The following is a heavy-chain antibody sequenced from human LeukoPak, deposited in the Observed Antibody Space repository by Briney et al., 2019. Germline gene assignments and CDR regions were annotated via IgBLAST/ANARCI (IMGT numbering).Heavy chain of an antibody. Sequence: KPGGSLRLSCAASGFTFSRAWMNWVRQAPGKGLEWVGRFKSKTDGGTTDYAAPVKGRFTISRDDSESTLYLQMNSLKTEDTALYYCTADLRGDYAPSLASWGQGTLVTVSS. CDR1: GFTFSRAW. D-gene: IGHD4-17*01. J-gene: IGHJ4*02. V-gene: IGHV3-15*01. CDR3: TADLRGDYAPSLAS. CDR2: FKSKTDGGTT.